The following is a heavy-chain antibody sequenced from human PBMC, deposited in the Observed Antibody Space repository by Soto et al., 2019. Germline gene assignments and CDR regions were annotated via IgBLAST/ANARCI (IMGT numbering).Heavy chain of an antibody. V-gene: IGHV2-5*02. J-gene: IGHJ4*02. CDR1: GFSLTTGGVG. CDR2: IHWDDDK. D-gene: IGHD6-13*01. CDR3: VYDAPGIAAADTFDY. Sequence: QITLKESGPTLVKPTQTLTLTCTFSGFSLTTGGVGVGWIRQTPGKALEWLALIHWDDDKRYSPSLKSRLTITKDTSRNHVVLTMTNMDPVDTATYHCVYDAPGIAAADTFDYWGQGTLVTVSS.